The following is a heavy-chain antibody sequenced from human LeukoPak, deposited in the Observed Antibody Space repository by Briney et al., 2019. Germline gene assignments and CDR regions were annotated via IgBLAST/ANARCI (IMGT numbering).Heavy chain of an antibody. CDR3: ARDRDYSSSCPDY. CDR2: ISSSGNTI. V-gene: IGHV3-48*04. CDR1: GFTFSSYS. J-gene: IGHJ4*02. D-gene: IGHD6-13*01. Sequence: PGGSLRLSCAASGFTFSSYSMNWVRQAPGKGLEWVSYISSSGNTIYYADSVKGRLTISRDNAKNSLYLQMNSLRAEDTAVYYCARDRDYSSSCPDYWGQGTLVTVSS.